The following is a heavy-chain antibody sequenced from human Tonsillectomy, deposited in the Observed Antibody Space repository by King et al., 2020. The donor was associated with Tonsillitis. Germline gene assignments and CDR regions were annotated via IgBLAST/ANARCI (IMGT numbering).Heavy chain of an antibody. V-gene: IGHV5-51*01. Sequence: VQLVESGAEVKKPGESLKISCKASGYSFTTYWIGWVRQMPGKGLEWMGIIYPGDSDTRYSPSFQGQVTISADKSISTAYLQWSSLKASDSATYYCARQNTVGAPTPDYWGQGTLVTVSS. J-gene: IGHJ4*02. CDR3: ARQNTVGAPTPDY. D-gene: IGHD1-26*01. CDR1: GYSFTTYW. CDR2: IYPGDSDT.